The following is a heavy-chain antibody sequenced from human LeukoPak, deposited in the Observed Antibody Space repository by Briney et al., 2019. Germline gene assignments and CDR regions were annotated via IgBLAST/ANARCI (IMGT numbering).Heavy chain of an antibody. CDR2: IDPNRGTT. J-gene: IGHJ4*02. D-gene: IGHD2-15*01. CDR1: GYTFSAYY. Sequence: ASVKVSCKASGYTFSAYYIHWVRQAPGQGLEWVGWIDPNRGTTKYAPNFQGRVTITRDTSISTAYMELGSLTSDDTAMFYCARGSSGDSWGQGTLVTVSS. V-gene: IGHV1-2*02. CDR3: ARGSSGDS.